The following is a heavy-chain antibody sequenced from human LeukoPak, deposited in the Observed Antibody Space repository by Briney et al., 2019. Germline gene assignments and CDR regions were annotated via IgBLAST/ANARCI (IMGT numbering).Heavy chain of an antibody. CDR1: GDSVSSNSAA. D-gene: IGHD1-26*01. V-gene: IGHV6-1*01. CDR3: ARDLREAVGARFDH. CDR2: TYYRSKWYN. J-gene: IGHJ4*02. Sequence: SQTLSLTCAISGDSVSSNSAAWNWIRQSPSRGLEWLGRTYYRSKWYNDYAVSVKSRITINPDTSKNQLSLQLNSVTPEDTAVYYCARDLREAVGARFDHWGQGTQVTVSS.